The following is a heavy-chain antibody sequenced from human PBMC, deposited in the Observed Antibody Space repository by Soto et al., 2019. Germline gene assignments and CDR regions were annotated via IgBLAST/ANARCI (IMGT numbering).Heavy chain of an antibody. D-gene: IGHD6-19*01. J-gene: IGHJ4*02. V-gene: IGHV3-23*01. CDR1: GFSLSSSA. Sequence: ESGGGVVQPGGSLRLSCAASGFSLSSSAMNWVRQAPGGGLEWVSSLNGRGETTYYKPSVKGRFTISRDSSRDTLYLQTTSLRAEDSALYYCARSRDSNAWYSLDDWGQGTLVTVAS. CDR3: ARSRDSNAWYSLDD. CDR2: LNGRGETT.